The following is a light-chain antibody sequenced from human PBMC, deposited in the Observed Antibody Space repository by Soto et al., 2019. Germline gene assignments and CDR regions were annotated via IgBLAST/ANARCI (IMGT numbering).Light chain of an antibody. V-gene: IGLV2-14*01. CDR1: SSDVGAYNF. Sequence: QSVLTQPASVSWSPGQSITISCTGSSSDVGAYNFVSWYQQHPGQGPKLMIFEVSNRPAGVSNRFSGSKSGNSASLTISGLQAEDEADYYSISYTTRRTLVFVTGTKVTVL. CDR3: ISYTTRRTLV. J-gene: IGLJ1*01. CDR2: EVS.